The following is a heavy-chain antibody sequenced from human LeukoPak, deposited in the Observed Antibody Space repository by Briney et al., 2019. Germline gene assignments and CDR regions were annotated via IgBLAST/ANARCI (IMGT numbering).Heavy chain of an antibody. CDR1: KFTFGDYG. Sequence: PGGSLRLSCIASKFTFGDYGMNWVCQAPGKGLEWVSFISSSGNTIYYTDSVKGRFTISRDNAKNSVNLQMSSLREEDTAVYYCVRDWGNDREFDYWGQGTLVTVSS. J-gene: IGHJ4*02. D-gene: IGHD3-16*02. CDR2: ISSSGNTI. CDR3: VRDWGNDREFDY. V-gene: IGHV3-48*02.